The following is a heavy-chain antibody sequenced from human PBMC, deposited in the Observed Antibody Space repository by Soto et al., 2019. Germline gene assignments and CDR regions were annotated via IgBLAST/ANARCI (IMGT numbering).Heavy chain of an antibody. CDR1: GYTFTSYA. CDR2: INAGNGNT. Sequence: ASVKVSCKASGYTFTSYAMHWVRQAPGQRLEWMGWINAGNGNTKYSQRFQGRVTITRDTSASTAYMELSSLRSEDTAVYYCANALGLYYFDYWGQGTLVTVSS. V-gene: IGHV1-3*01. J-gene: IGHJ4*02. CDR3: ANALGLYYFDY. D-gene: IGHD3-16*01.